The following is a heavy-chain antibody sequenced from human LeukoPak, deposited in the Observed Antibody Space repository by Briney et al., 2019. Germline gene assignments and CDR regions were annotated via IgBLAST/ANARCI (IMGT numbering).Heavy chain of an antibody. CDR2: IWHDGSAK. CDR1: GFTFSSNG. J-gene: IGHJ3*02. CDR3: ARDSPEQGLVVDAFDI. Sequence: LTGGSLRLSCAASGFTFSSNGMSWVRQAPGKGLEWVANIWHDGSAKYYVDSVKGRFIISRDNAKNSLFLQMNSLRAEDTAVYYCARDSPEQGLVVDAFDIWGQGTMVTVSS. D-gene: IGHD6-19*01. V-gene: IGHV3-7*01.